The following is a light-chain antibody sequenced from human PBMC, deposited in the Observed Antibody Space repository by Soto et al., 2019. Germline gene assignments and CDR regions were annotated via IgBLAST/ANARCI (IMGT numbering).Light chain of an antibody. CDR1: SSDVGAYNY. J-gene: IGLJ2*01. CDR2: DVS. Sequence: QSALTQPASVSGSPGQSISISCTGTSSDVGAYNYVSWYQQHPGKAPKLMIYDVSNRPSGVSNRFSGSKSGNTASLTISGLQAEDEGDYYCSSYTTSNTVVFGGGTKLTVL. V-gene: IGLV2-14*01. CDR3: SSYTTSNTVV.